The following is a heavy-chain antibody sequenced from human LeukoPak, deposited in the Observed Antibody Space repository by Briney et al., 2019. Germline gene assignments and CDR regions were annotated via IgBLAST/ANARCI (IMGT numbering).Heavy chain of an antibody. CDR2: IKEDGTRK. CDR3: VRDAAYSAFNM. CDR1: GFTFSSHW. D-gene: IGHD4-11*01. Sequence: GGSLRLSCAASGFTFSSHWMTWVRQAPGKGLEWVANIKEDGTRKNYMDSVKGRFTISRDNAKSSLYLQMDSLRDEDTAVYYCVRDAAYSAFNMWGQGTMVTVSS. V-gene: IGHV3-7*01. J-gene: IGHJ3*02.